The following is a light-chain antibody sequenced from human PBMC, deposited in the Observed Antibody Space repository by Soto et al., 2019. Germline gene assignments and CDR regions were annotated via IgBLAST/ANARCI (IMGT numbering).Light chain of an antibody. Sequence: HCVLTQPDSVFGSPLQSITISCTGTSSDIGGYNYVSWYQQHPGKAPKLMIYDVSNRPSGVSNRFSGSKSGNTASLTISGLQAEDEADYYCSSYTSSSTLYVFGTGTKVTVL. CDR1: SSDIGGYNY. CDR2: DVS. J-gene: IGLJ1*01. V-gene: IGLV2-14*01. CDR3: SSYTSSSTLYV.